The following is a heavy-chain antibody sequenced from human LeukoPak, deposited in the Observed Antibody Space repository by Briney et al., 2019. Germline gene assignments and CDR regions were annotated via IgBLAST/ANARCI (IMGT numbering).Heavy chain of an antibody. D-gene: IGHD2-15*01. Sequence: GGSLRLSCAASGFTFSSYSMNWVRQAPGKGLEWVSYISSSSSTIYYADSVKGRFTISRDNAKNSLYLQMNSLRAEDTAVYYCARDHCSGGSCQNDYWGQGTLVTVSS. V-gene: IGHV3-48*04. J-gene: IGHJ4*02. CDR1: GFTFSSYS. CDR3: ARDHCSGGSCQNDY. CDR2: ISSSSSTI.